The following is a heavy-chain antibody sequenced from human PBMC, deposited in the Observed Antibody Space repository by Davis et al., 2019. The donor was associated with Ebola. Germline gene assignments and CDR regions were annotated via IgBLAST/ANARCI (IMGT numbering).Heavy chain of an antibody. CDR2: IYYSGTT. V-gene: IGHV4-4*07. CDR3: ARDISS. J-gene: IGHJ5*02. Sequence: PSETLSLTCTVSGGPVSGYFWSWFRQPAAKGLEWIGRIYYSGTTNYNPSLRSRVTMSVDTSKNQFSLKLTSVTPADTAVYYCARDISSWGQGTLVAVSS. D-gene: IGHD3-3*02. CDR1: GGPVSGYF.